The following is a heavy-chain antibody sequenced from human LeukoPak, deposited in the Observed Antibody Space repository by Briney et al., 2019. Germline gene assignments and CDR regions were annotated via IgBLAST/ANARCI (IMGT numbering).Heavy chain of an antibody. D-gene: IGHD4-23*01. V-gene: IGHV3-21*04. CDR3: GRVADGGNPLFHT. J-gene: IGHJ5*02. CDR2: MSRTSSYM. Sequence: GGSLRLSCAASGFTLTDFYMNWVRQAPGEGVEWVSWMSRTSSYMYYADSVKGRFPISRDNANNSLYQQMNSLRAEDTVLYYCGRVADGGNPLFHTWGRGTLVTVPS. CDR1: GFTLTDFY.